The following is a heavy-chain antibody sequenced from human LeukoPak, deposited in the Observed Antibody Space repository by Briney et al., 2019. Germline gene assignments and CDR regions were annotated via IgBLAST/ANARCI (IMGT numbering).Heavy chain of an antibody. J-gene: IGHJ4*02. CDR3: VRDKTFEVVNFFDC. CDR2: VYYSGST. CDR1: GGSITSGNYY. Sequence: SETLSLTCTVSGGSITSGNYYWGWIRQPPGKGLEWIGSVYYSGSTYYNPSLKSRITVSLDTSKNQFSLKVRSVTAADMAVYYCVRDKTFEVVNFFDCWGQGTLVTVSS. V-gene: IGHV4-39*07. D-gene: IGHD3-3*01.